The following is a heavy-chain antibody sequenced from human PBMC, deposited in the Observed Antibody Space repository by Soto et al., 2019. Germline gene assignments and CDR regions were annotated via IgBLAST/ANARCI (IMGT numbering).Heavy chain of an antibody. V-gene: IGHV3-7*04. Sequence: EVPLVESGGGLVQPGGSLRLSCAASGFTFSSYWMSWVRQAPGKGLEWVANIKPDGSERWYVDSVKGRFTISRDNGKHSLYLQMNSLRAEDTAVYYCARGDYYDSSGPFSDAFDIWGQGTLVTVSS. CDR3: ARGDYYDSSGPFSDAFDI. CDR2: IKPDGSER. CDR1: GFTFSSYW. J-gene: IGHJ3*02. D-gene: IGHD3-22*01.